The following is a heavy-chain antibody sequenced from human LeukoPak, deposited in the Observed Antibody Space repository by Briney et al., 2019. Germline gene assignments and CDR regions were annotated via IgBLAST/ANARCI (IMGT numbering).Heavy chain of an antibody. Sequence: GGSLRLSCAASGFSFSNNVLSWVRQAPGKGLEWVSAISGGGGSTYYTDSVKGRFTISRDNSKNTLYLQMNSLRAEDTAIYYCASPRDIGFWGQGTLVTVSS. CDR2: ISGGGGST. D-gene: IGHD2-15*01. J-gene: IGHJ4*02. CDR1: GFSFSNNV. V-gene: IGHV3-23*01. CDR3: ASPRDIGF.